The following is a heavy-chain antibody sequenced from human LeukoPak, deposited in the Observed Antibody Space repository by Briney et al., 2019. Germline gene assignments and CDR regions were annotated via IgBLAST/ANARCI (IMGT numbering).Heavy chain of an antibody. CDR1: GFTFSNAW. J-gene: IGHJ4*02. CDR3: TTERSIAARYWQQLIPN. D-gene: IGHD6-6*01. V-gene: IGHV3-15*01. Sequence: GGSLRLSCAASGFTFSNAWMSWVRQAPGKGLEWVGRIKSKTDGGTTDYAAPVKGRFTISRDDSKNTLYLQMNSLKTEDTAVYYCTTERSIAARYWQQLIPNWGQGTLVTVSS. CDR2: IKSKTDGGTT.